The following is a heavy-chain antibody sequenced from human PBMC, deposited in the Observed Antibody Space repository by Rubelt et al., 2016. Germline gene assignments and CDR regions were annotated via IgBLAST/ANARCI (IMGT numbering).Heavy chain of an antibody. CDR2: INHSGST. J-gene: IGHJ4*02. Sequence: QVQLQESGPGLVKPSQTLSLTCAVYGGSFSGYYWSWIRQPPGKGLEWIGEINHSGSTNYNPSLKRRVTISVDTSKNQFSLKLSSVTAADTAVYYCANLNSSGYYWSYWGQGTLVTVSS. CDR3: ANLNSSGYYWSY. V-gene: IGHV4-34*09. D-gene: IGHD3-22*01. CDR1: GGSFSGYY.